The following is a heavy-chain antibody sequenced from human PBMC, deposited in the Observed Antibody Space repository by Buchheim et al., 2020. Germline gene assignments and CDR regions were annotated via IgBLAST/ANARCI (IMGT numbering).Heavy chain of an antibody. V-gene: IGHV3-48*04. Sequence: EVQLLQSGGRLVQPGGSLRLSCSTSGFTFTIYAMNWVRRAPGKGLEWLSSITSSSSRIYYADSVRGRFTISRDNSKKPLSLQMNSLRVEDTAVYYCARGTVRDSALEPWGQGTL. J-gene: IGHJ5*02. CDR2: ITSSSSRI. CDR1: GFTFTIYA. D-gene: IGHD4-17*01. CDR3: ARGTVRDSALEP.